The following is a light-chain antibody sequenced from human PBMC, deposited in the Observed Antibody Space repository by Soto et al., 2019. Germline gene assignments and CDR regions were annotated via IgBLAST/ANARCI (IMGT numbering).Light chain of an antibody. CDR1: QDISNY. V-gene: IGKV1-33*01. J-gene: IGKJ5*01. CDR3: QQYYDLPLT. Sequence: DIQMTQSPSSQSASVGDRVTITCQASQDISNYLNWYHQKPGKAPKLLIYDVSNLEAGVPSRFSGSGSVTDFTFTISSLQPEDIGTYYCQQYYDLPLTFGQGTRLGIK. CDR2: DVS.